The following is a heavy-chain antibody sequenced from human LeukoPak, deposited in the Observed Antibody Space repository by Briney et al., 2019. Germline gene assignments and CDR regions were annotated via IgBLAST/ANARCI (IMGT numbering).Heavy chain of an antibody. J-gene: IGHJ3*02. Sequence: GESLKISCKGSGYRFNAYWIAWVRLMPGKGLEWMGIIYPDDSDTRYSPSFQGQVTISADKSINTAYLQWSGLKASDTAVYYCARHVTTASAARGFDIWGQGTMVTVSS. CDR1: GYRFNAYW. D-gene: IGHD1-14*01. CDR3: ARHVTTASAARGFDI. CDR2: IYPDDSDT. V-gene: IGHV5-51*01.